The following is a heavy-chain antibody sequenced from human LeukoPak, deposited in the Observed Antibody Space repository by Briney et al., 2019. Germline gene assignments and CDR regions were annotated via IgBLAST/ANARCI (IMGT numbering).Heavy chain of an antibody. CDR2: TKEDGSEK. V-gene: IGHV3-7*01. D-gene: IGHD5/OR15-5a*01. Sequence: GGSLRLSCAASGFSYTIFWMSWVRQAPGRGLEWVATTKEDGSEKYYVDSVKGRFTISRDNAKNSLYLQMNSLRAEDTAVYYCARVGWSTGDHWGQGSLVTVSS. J-gene: IGHJ4*02. CDR3: ARVGWSTGDH. CDR1: GFSYTIFW.